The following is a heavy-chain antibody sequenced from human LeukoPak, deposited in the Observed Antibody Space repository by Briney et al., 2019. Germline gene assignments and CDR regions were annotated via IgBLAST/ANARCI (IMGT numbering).Heavy chain of an antibody. CDR3: ARDLLIGIAARGYFDY. CDR2: IIPIFGTA. Sequence: ASVKVSCKASGCTFSSYAISWVRQAPGQGLEWMGGIIPIFGTANYAQKFQGRVTITTDESTSTAYMELSSLRSEDTAVYYCARDLLIGIAARGYFDYWGQGTLVTVSS. V-gene: IGHV1-69*05. D-gene: IGHD6-6*01. CDR1: GCTFSSYA. J-gene: IGHJ4*02.